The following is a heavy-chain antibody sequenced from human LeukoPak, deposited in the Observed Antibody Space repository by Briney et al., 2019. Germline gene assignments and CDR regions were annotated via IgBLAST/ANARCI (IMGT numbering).Heavy chain of an antibody. J-gene: IGHJ4*02. CDR1: GGSISSYY. CDR2: IYYSGST. Sequence: SETLSLTCTVSGGSISSYYWSWIRQPPGKGLEWIGYIYYSGSTNYNPSLKSRVTISVDTSKNQFSLKLSSVTAADTAVYYCARRGYSYGYDYWGQGTLVTVSA. V-gene: IGHV4-59*08. CDR3: ARRGYSYGYDY. D-gene: IGHD5-18*01.